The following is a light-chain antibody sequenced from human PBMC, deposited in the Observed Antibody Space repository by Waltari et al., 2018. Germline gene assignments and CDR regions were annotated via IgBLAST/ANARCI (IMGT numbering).Light chain of an antibody. J-gene: IGKJ1*01. CDR3: QHQRA. V-gene: IGKV1-5*03. CDR2: KAS. Sequence: DIQMTQSPSTLSASVGDRVTITCRASQSISSLLAWYQQKPGKAPKLLIYKASSLESGVPSRFSGSGSGTEFTLTISSLQPDDFATYYCQHQRAFGQGTKVEIK. CDR1: QSISSL.